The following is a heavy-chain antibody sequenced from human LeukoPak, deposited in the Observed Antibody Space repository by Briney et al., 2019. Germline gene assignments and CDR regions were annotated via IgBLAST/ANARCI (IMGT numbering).Heavy chain of an antibody. CDR2: TYYRSKWSH. J-gene: IGHJ4*02. CDR3: AREGDEGYLFDY. CDR1: GDSVSSNSAA. D-gene: IGHD5-24*01. V-gene: IGHV6-1*01. Sequence: SQTLSLTCAISGDSVSSNSAAWSWTRQSPSRGLEWLGRTYYRSKWSHDYAIFVKSRITINPDTSKNQFSLQLNSVTPEDTAVYYCAREGDEGYLFDYWGQGTLVTVSS.